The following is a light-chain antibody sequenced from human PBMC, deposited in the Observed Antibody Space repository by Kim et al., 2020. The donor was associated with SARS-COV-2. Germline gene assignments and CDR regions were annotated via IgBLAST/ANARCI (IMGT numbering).Light chain of an antibody. CDR1: SLRSYY. J-gene: IGLJ2*01. V-gene: IGLV3-19*01. CDR2: GKD. CDR3: NSRDSNDYVV. Sequence: SSELTQDHAVSVALGQTVRITCQGDSLRSYYATWYQQKPGQAPKVVIYGKDNRPSGVPDRFSGSSSGNTAYLTITGTQAGDEADYYCNSRDSNDYVVFGGGTKVTVL.